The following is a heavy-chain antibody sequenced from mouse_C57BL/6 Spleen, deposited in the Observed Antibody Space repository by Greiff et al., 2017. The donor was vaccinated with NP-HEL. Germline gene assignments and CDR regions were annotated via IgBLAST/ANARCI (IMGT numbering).Heavy chain of an antibody. D-gene: IGHD2-5*01. Sequence: QVQLQQPGAELVKPGASVKLSCKASGYTFTSYWMHWVKQRPGQGLEWIGMIHPNSGSTNYNEKFKSKATLTVDKSSSTAYMQLSSLTSEDSAVYYCASPRAYYSNYFDYWGQGTTLTVSS. V-gene: IGHV1-64*01. CDR1: GYTFTSYW. CDR3: ASPRAYYSNYFDY. CDR2: IHPNSGST. J-gene: IGHJ2*01.